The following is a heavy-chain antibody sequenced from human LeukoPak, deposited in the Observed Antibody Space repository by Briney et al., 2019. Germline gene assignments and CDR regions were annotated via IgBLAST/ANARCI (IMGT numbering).Heavy chain of an antibody. CDR1: GGSISSSNYY. J-gene: IGHJ5*02. D-gene: IGHD2-15*01. Sequence: SETLSLTCTVSGGSISSSNYYWAWIRQPPAKGVEWIGSIYYSGSPYYNPSLKSRVTISVDTSKKQSSLKLRSVTAADTAVYYCARGGSRIANWFDPWGQGILVTVSS. CDR2: IYYSGSP. V-gene: IGHV4-39*07. CDR3: ARGGSRIANWFDP.